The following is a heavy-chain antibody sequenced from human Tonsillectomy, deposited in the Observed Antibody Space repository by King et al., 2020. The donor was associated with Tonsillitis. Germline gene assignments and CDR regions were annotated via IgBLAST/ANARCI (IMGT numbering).Heavy chain of an antibody. CDR3: TRAYSYGRPVHIDY. J-gene: IGHJ4*02. CDR2: SYSSGST. D-gene: IGHD5-18*01. Sequence: CSYSSGSTTYNPSLKRRVTISIDTSKNQFSLELSSVTAADTAIYFCTRAYSYGRPVHIDYWGQGTLVTVSS. V-gene: IGHV4-4*09.